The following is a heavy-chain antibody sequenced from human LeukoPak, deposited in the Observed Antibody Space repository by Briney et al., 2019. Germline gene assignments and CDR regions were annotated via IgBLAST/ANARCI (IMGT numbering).Heavy chain of an antibody. J-gene: IGHJ4*02. CDR1: GFTFGNAW. CDR2: IKRKTDGGTT. Sequence: GGSLRLSCAASGFTFGNAWMSWVRQAPGKGLEWVGRIKRKTDGGTTEYAAPVKGRFTISRDDSKNTLYLQMNSLKSEDTAVYYCTANWNDDYWGQGTLVTVSS. D-gene: IGHD1-1*01. CDR3: TANWNDDY. V-gene: IGHV3-15*01.